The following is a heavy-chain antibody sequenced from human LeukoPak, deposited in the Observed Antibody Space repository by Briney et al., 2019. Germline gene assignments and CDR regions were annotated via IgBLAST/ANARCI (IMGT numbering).Heavy chain of an antibody. CDR3: AGYSNYGFYGY. D-gene: IGHD4-11*01. V-gene: IGHV4-61*02. J-gene: IGHJ4*02. CDR2: IYTSGST. CDR1: GGSISSGSYY. Sequence: PSQTLSLTCTVSGGSISSGSYYWSWIRQPAGKGLEWIGRIYTSGSTNYNPSLKSRVTISVDTSKNQFSLKLSSVTAADTAVYYRAGYSNYGFYGYWGQGTLVTVSS.